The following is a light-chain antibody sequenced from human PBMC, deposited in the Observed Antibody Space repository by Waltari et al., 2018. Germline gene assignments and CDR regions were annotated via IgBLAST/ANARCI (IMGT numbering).Light chain of an antibody. Sequence: EIVLTQSPATLSLSPGERATLSCRASQSVSSSLAWYQQKPGQAPRLLICGASSRATGIPDRFSGSGSGTDFTLTISSLEPEDFAVYYCQQYSNWPRTFGQGTKVEIK. CDR1: QSVSSS. J-gene: IGKJ1*01. CDR3: QQYSNWPRT. CDR2: GAS. V-gene: IGKV3-15*01.